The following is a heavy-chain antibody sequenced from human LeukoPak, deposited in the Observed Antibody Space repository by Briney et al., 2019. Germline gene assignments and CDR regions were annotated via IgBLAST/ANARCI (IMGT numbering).Heavy chain of an antibody. J-gene: IGHJ6*02. Sequence: PGGSLRLSCAASGFTFSSYGMNWVRQAPGKWLEWVSSITSSGGAIYYTDSVKGRFSISRGNAKNSLYLQMNSLRAEDTAVYYCARPPSITNPYYGMDVWGQGTTVTVSS. CDR2: ITSSGGAI. CDR1: GFTFSSYG. D-gene: IGHD3-3*01. V-gene: IGHV3-48*03. CDR3: ARPPSITNPYYGMDV.